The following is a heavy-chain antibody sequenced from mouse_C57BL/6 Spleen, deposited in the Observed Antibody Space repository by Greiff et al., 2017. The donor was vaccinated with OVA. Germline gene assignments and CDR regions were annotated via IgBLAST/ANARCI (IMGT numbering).Heavy chain of an antibody. J-gene: IGHJ1*03. CDR3: ARRGYGNYWYFDV. CDR2: IDPSDSYT. Sequence: QVQLQQPGAEPVKPGASVKLSCKASGYTFTSYWMQWVKQRPGQGLEWIVEIDPSDSYTNYNQKFKGKATLTVDTSSSTAYMQLSSLTSEDSAVYYCARRGYGNYWYFDVWGTGTTVTVSS. D-gene: IGHD2-1*01. V-gene: IGHV1-50*01. CDR1: GYTFTSYW.